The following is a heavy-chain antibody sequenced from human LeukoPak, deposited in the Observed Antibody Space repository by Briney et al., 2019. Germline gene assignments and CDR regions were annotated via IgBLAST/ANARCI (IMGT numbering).Heavy chain of an antibody. CDR2: INTDGRTT. Sequence: GGSLGLSCAASGFTFSSYWMHWFRQAPGKGLVWVSRINTDGRTTGYADSVRGRFTISRDNAKNTLYLQMNGLRAEDTAVYYCAKDLTWNTADYWGQGTLVTVSS. CDR3: AKDLTWNTADY. J-gene: IGHJ4*02. D-gene: IGHD1/OR15-1a*01. CDR1: GFTFSSYW. V-gene: IGHV3-74*01.